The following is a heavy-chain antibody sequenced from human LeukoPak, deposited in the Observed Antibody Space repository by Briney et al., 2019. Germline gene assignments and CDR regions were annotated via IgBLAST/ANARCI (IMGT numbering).Heavy chain of an antibody. CDR2: IIPIFGTA. Sequence: ASVKVSCKASGGTFSSYANSWVRQAPGQGLEWMGGIIPIFGTANYAQKFQGRVTITADKSTSTAYMELSSLRSEDTAVYYCARGGVVPAARNWFDPWGQGTLVTVSS. CDR1: GGTFSSYA. D-gene: IGHD2-2*01. J-gene: IGHJ5*02. CDR3: ARGGVVPAARNWFDP. V-gene: IGHV1-69*06.